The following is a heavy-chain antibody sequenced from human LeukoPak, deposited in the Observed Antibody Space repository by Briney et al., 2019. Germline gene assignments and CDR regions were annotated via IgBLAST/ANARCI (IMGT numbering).Heavy chain of an antibody. Sequence: SETLSLTCTVSGGSISSGSYYWSWIRQPAGKGLEWIGRIYTSGSTNYNPSLKSRVTISVDTSKNQFSLKLSSVTAADTAVYYCARITNDILTGYYRGYYFDYWGQGTLVTVSS. CDR3: ARITNDILTGYYRGYYFDY. D-gene: IGHD3-9*01. J-gene: IGHJ4*02. V-gene: IGHV4-61*02. CDR2: IYTSGST. CDR1: GGSISSGSYY.